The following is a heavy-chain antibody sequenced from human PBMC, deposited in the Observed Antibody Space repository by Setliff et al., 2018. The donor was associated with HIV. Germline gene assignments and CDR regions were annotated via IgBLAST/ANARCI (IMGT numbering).Heavy chain of an antibody. D-gene: IGHD3-22*01. Sequence: GASVKVSCKASGYTFTNYVMYWVRQAPGQGLEWMGRIIPMFGTANYAQKFQGRVTITADKSTSTAYMELSSLRSEDTAVYYCARSPYYYDSGGYPPDYWGQGTLVTV. CDR2: IIPMFGTA. V-gene: IGHV1-69*06. J-gene: IGHJ4*02. CDR1: GYTFTNYV. CDR3: ARSPYYYDSGGYPPDY.